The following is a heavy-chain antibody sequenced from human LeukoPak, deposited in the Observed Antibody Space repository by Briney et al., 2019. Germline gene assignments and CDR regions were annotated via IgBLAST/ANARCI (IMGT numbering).Heavy chain of an antibody. CDR1: GYTLTQLS. CDR3: ARESDWNDGGLDTFDI. Sequence: ASVKVSCKVSGYTLTQLSMHWVRQAPGKGPGWMGGFDPEEGETVYAQKFQGRVTMTEDTSTDTAYMERSSLRSDDTAVYYCARESDWNDGGLDTFDIWGQGTMVTVSS. CDR2: FDPEEGET. D-gene: IGHD1-1*01. J-gene: IGHJ3*02. V-gene: IGHV1-24*01.